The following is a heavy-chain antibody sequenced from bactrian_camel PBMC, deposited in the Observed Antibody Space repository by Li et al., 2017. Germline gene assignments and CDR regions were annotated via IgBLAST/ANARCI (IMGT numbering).Heavy chain of an antibody. CDR1: GGDCKG. CDR2: IYTMAGST. D-gene: IGHD5*01. CDR3: LVGFDY. Sequence: HVQLVESGGGSTQAGGSMILSCTTGGDCKGWFREAPGKEREGVAVIYTMAGSTYYADSVKARFTISRDNAKNTVYLQLNSLTSDDTGMYFCLVGFDYWGRGTQVTVS. J-gene: IGHJ4*01. V-gene: IGHV3S63*01.